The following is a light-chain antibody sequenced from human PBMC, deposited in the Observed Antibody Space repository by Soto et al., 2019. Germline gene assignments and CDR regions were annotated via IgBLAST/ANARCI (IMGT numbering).Light chain of an antibody. V-gene: IGKV3-15*01. CDR1: QSASSK. Sequence: EIVITQSPATLPVSPGERATLSCRASQSASSKLAWYQQKPGQAPRLLLYSASTRATGIPARFSGSGSGREFNLTISSMQPEDSAVYYCQQYNNWPLSITFGQGTRLEIK. CDR2: SAS. CDR3: QQYNNWPLSIT. J-gene: IGKJ5*01.